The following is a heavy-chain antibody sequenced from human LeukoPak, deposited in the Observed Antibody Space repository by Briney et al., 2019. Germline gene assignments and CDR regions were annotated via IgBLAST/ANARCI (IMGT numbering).Heavy chain of an antibody. Sequence: SVKVSCKASGGTFSSYAISWVRQAPGQGLEWMGGIIPIFGTANYAQKFQGRVTITADESTSTAYMELSSLRSEDTAVYYCARGKIGSDSSSSSAVGGYYYYYMDVWGKGTTVTVSS. CDR1: GGTFSSYA. CDR3: ARGKIGSDSSSSSAVGGYYYYYMDV. CDR2: IIPIFGTA. V-gene: IGHV1-69*13. J-gene: IGHJ6*03. D-gene: IGHD6-6*01.